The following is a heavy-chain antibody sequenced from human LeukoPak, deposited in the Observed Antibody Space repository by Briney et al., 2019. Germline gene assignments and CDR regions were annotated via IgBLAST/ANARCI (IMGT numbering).Heavy chain of an antibody. CDR3: ARDLTFRVGAKGENAFDI. D-gene: IGHD1-26*01. CDR2: IYHSGTT. CDR1: GGSISSSNW. V-gene: IGHV4-4*02. J-gene: IGHJ3*02. Sequence: SETLSLTCAVSGGSISSSNWWSWVRQPPGKGLEWIGEIYHSGTTNYNPSLKSRVTISVDRSNNQFSLMVDSVTAEDTAVYYCARDLTFRVGAKGENAFDIWGQGTMVTVSS.